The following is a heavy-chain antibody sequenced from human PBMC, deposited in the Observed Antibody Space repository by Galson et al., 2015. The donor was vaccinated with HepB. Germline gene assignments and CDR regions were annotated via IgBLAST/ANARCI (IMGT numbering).Heavy chain of an antibody. CDR3: VRDLGEWGVKQIFFDY. V-gene: IGHV1-18*01. J-gene: IGHJ4*02. Sequence: SVKVSCKASGYTFTSFGITWVRQAPGQGLEWMGWISAYNGDTKYAQNLQGRFTLTTDISATTAYMELRSLKSDDTAVYYCVRDLGEWGVKQIFFDYWGQGTLVTVSS. CDR1: GYTFTSFG. CDR2: ISAYNGDT. D-gene: IGHD3-16*01.